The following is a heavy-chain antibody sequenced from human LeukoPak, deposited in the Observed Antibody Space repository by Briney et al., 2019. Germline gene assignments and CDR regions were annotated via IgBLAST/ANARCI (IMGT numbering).Heavy chain of an antibody. V-gene: IGHV3-30*18. CDR1: GFTLSSYG. CDR2: ISNDGSAI. D-gene: IGHD6-25*01. J-gene: IGHJ4*02. Sequence: GGSLRLSCAASGFTLSSYGMHWIRQAPGKGLEWVAVISNDGSAIYYTDSVKGRSTISRDNSKNTLYLQMNSLIGEDTAVYHCAKDPRVRAAADYDFDYWGQGTLVTVSS. CDR3: AKDPRVRAAADYDFDY.